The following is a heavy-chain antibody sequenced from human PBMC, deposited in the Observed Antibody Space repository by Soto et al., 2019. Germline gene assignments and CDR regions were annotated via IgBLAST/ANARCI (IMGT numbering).Heavy chain of an antibody. J-gene: IGHJ6*02. Sequence: SETLSLTCTVSGGSISSYHWSWIRQTPGKGLEWIGYVHYSWGSNYNPSLKSRVAISLDTSKSQFSLKLTSVTATDTAVYYCARQGFGALHGLLDVWGQGTTVTVS. CDR2: VHYSWGS. CDR1: GGSISSYH. CDR3: ARQGFGALHGLLDV. D-gene: IGHD3-10*01. V-gene: IGHV4-59*08.